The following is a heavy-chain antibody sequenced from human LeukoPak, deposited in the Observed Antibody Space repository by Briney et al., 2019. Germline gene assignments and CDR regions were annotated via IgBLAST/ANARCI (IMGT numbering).Heavy chain of an antibody. Sequence: ASVKVSCKASGYTFTSYDINWVRQATGQGLEWMGWMNPNSGNTGYAQKFQGRVTMTRNTSISTAYMELSSLRSEDTAVYYCARGHYGSGSFSLAYGMDVWGQGTTVTVSS. V-gene: IGHV1-8*01. CDR3: ARGHYGSGSFSLAYGMDV. J-gene: IGHJ6*02. CDR2: MNPNSGNT. D-gene: IGHD3-10*01. CDR1: GYTFTSYD.